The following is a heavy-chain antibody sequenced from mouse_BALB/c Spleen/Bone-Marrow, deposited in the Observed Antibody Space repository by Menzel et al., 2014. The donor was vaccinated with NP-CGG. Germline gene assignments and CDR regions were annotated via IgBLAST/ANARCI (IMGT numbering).Heavy chain of an antibody. J-gene: IGHJ2*01. D-gene: IGHD2-2*01. CDR1: GYTFTSYY. CDR2: IYPGDASS. CDR3: ARNGYFFDY. V-gene: IGHV1S56*01. Sequence: VKLMESGPELVKPGASVKMSCKASGYTFTSYYIHWVKQRPGQGLEWIGWIYPGDASSKYNEKFKGKTTLTADKSSSTAYMLLSSLTSEDSAIYFCARNGYFFDYWGQGTTLTVSS.